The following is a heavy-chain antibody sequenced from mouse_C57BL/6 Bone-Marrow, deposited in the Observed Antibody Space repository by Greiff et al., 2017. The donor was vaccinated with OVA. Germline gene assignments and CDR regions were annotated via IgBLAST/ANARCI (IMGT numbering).Heavy chain of an antibody. CDR1: GYTFTDYN. Sequence: VQLQQSGPELVKPGASVKMSCKASGYTFTDYNMHWVKQSHGKSLEWIGYINPNNGGTSYNQKFKGKATLTVNKSSSTAYMELRSLTSEDSAVYYWARRLGRKGYYFDYWGQGTTLTVSS. D-gene: IGHD4-1*01. J-gene: IGHJ2*01. CDR3: ARRLGRKGYYFDY. V-gene: IGHV1-22*01. CDR2: INPNNGGT.